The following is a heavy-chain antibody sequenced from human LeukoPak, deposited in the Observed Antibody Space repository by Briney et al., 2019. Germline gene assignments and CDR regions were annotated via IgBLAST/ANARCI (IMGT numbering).Heavy chain of an antibody. CDR1: GYSISSGYY. Sequence: SETLSLTCAVSGYSISSGYYWGWIRPPPGKGLEWIGSIYHSGSTYYNPSLKSRVTISVDTSKNQFSLKLSSVTAADTGVYYCARDYVWGSYRFDYWGQGTLVTVSS. CDR3: ARDYVWGSYRFDY. J-gene: IGHJ4*02. V-gene: IGHV4-38-2*02. D-gene: IGHD3-16*02. CDR2: IYHSGST.